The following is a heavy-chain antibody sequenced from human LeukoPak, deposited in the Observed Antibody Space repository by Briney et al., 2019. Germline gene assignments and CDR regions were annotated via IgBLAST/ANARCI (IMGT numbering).Heavy chain of an antibody. D-gene: IGHD3-10*01. CDR1: GFTFSGSA. J-gene: IGHJ4*02. CDR3: TRHVYGSGSYGDY. Sequence: PGGSLRLSCAASGFTFSGSAMHWVRQASGKGLEWVGRIRSKANSYATAYAASVKGRFTISRDDSKNTAYLQMNSLKTEDTAVYYCTRHVYGSGSYGDYWGQGTLVTVSS. V-gene: IGHV3-73*01. CDR2: IRSKANSYAT.